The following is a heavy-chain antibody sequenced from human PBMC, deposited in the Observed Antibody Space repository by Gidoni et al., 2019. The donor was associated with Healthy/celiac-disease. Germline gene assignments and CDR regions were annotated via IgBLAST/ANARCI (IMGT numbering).Heavy chain of an antibody. V-gene: IGHV3-30*18. D-gene: IGHD3-16*01. CDR3: AKEGRGDPYYYYYGMDV. J-gene: IGHJ6*02. CDR1: GFTFSSYG. CDR2: ISYDGSNK. Sequence: QVQLVESGGVVVQPGRSLSLSCASSGFTFSSYGMHWVRQAPGKGLEWVAVISYDGSNKYYADSVKGRFTISRDNSKNTLYLQMNSLRAEDTAVYYCAKEGRGDPYYYYYGMDVWGQGTTVTVSS.